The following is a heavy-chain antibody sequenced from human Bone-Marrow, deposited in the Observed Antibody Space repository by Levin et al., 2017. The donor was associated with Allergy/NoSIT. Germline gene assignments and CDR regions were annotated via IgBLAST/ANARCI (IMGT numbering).Heavy chain of an antibody. J-gene: IGHJ4*02. Sequence: HPGGSLRLSCAASGFTFSSFAMSWVRQAPGKGLEWVSSINVNGGRTNYADSVKGRFTVSRDNSKDTLYLQMSSLRVEDTAVYYCAKEGPYWNYFDSWGQGTLVTVSS. CDR3: AKEGPYWNYFDS. CDR2: INVNGGRT. CDR1: GFTFSSFA. D-gene: IGHD1-1*01. V-gene: IGHV3-23*01.